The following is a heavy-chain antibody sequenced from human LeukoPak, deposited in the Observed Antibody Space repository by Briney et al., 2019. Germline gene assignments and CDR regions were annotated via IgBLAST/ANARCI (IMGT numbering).Heavy chain of an antibody. J-gene: IGHJ5*02. CDR3: AREGGSYYHWFDP. CDR1: GGSISNYY. Sequence: SETLSLTCTLSGGSISNYYWSWIRQPPGKGLEWIGNIFYSGSTNYNPSLKSQVTISLDTSKNQFSLKLTSVSAADTAVYYCAREGGSYYHWFDPWGQGTLVTVSS. V-gene: IGHV4-59*01. D-gene: IGHD1-26*01. CDR2: IFYSGST.